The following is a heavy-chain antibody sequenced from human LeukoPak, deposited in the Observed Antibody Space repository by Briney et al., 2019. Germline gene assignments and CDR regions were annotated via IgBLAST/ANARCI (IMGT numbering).Heavy chain of an antibody. CDR2: INAGNGNT. CDR1: GYTFTSYA. Sequence: ASVKVSCKASGYTFTSYAMHWVRQAPGQRLEWMGWINAGNGNTKYSQKSQGRVTITRDTSASTAYMELSSLRSEDTAVYYCARDRVPAAMGAFDIWGQGTMVTVSS. J-gene: IGHJ3*02. D-gene: IGHD2-2*01. CDR3: ARDRVPAAMGAFDI. V-gene: IGHV1-3*01.